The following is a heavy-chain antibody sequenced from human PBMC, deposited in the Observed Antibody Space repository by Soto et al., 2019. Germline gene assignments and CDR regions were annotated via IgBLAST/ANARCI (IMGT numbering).Heavy chain of an antibody. J-gene: IGHJ6*02. D-gene: IGHD3-10*01. V-gene: IGHV4-4*02. CDR3: VCLGDYYGSGSHRPNYYYYGMDV. CDR2: IYHSGST. Sequence: QVPLQESGPGLVKPSGTLSLTCAVSGGSISSSNWWSWVRQPPGKGLEWIGEIYHSGSTNYNPSLKSRVTISVDRSKNQFSLKPSSVTAADTAVYYCVCLGDYYGSGSHRPNYYYYGMDVWGQGTTVTVSS. CDR1: GGSISSSNW.